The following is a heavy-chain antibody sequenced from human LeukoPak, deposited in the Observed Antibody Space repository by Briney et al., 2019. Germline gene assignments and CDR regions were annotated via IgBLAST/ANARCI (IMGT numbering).Heavy chain of an antibody. Sequence: GGSLRLSCAVSGFTVNNNYMTWVRQAPGKGLEWVSVIYSGGTTYYADSVKGRFTISRDNSKNTLYLQMNSLRVDDTAVYYCARDPGIRNGMDVWGQGTTVTVSS. CDR2: IYSGGTT. CDR3: ARDPGIRNGMDV. J-gene: IGHJ6*02. CDR1: GFTVNNNY. V-gene: IGHV3-53*01. D-gene: IGHD2/OR15-2a*01.